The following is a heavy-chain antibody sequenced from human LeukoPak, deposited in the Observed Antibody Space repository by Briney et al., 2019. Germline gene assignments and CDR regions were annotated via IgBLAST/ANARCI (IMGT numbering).Heavy chain of an antibody. CDR1: GFTVSSNY. V-gene: IGHV3-53*01. Sequence: PGGSLRLSCAASGFTVSSNYMSWVRQAPGKGLEWVSVIYSGGSTYYADSVKGRFTISRDNSKNTLYLQMNSLRAEDTAVYYCARAHIDYYDSSGYYYGFDYWGQGTLVTVSS. CDR2: IYSGGST. D-gene: IGHD3-22*01. J-gene: IGHJ4*02. CDR3: ARAHIDYYDSSGYYYGFDY.